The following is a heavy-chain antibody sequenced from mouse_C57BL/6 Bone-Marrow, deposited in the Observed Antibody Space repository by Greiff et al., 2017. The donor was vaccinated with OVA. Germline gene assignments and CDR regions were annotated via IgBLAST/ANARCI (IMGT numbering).Heavy chain of an antibody. CDR2: IWRGGST. J-gene: IGHJ1*03. CDR1: GFSLTSYG. Sequence: VQRVESGPGLVQPSQSLSITCTVSGFSLTSYGVHWVRQSPGKGLEWLGVIWRGGSTDYNAAFMSRLSITKDNSKSQVFFKMNSLQADDTAIYYCAKKRLYYSNYVRWYFDVWGTGTTVTVSS. V-gene: IGHV2-5*01. D-gene: IGHD2-5*01. CDR3: AKKRLYYSNYVRWYFDV.